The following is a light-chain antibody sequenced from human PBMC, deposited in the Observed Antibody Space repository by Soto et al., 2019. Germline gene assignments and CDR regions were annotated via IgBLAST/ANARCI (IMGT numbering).Light chain of an antibody. CDR1: SSDVGSYNY. V-gene: IGLV2-14*01. Sequence: QSALTQPASVSGSPGQSITISCTGTSSDVGSYNYVSWYQQHPGKAPKLMIYEVSDRPSGISSRFSGSKSCNTASLTISGLQTEDEADYYCSSYTSSSTLFGTGTKLTVL. CDR3: SSYTSSSTL. J-gene: IGLJ1*01. CDR2: EVS.